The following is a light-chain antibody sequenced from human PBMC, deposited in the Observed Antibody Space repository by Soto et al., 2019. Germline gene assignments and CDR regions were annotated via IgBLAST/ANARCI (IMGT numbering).Light chain of an antibody. CDR2: GAS. Sequence: EIVMTQSPVTLSVSPGERVTLSCRASQSVSSNLAWYQQKPGQAPRLLIHGASTRATGFPARFSGSGSGTDFTLTISSLQSEDFAVYFCQQYNYWPITFGQGTRLEIK. CDR3: QQYNYWPIT. J-gene: IGKJ5*01. V-gene: IGKV3-15*01. CDR1: QSVSSN.